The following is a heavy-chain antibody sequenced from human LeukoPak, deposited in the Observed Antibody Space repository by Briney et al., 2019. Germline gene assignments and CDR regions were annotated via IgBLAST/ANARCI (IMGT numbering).Heavy chain of an antibody. V-gene: IGHV3-23*01. CDR3: AKRGVNYDSSGNDC. CDR2: ITGSGGRS. J-gene: IGHJ4*02. D-gene: IGHD3-22*01. Sequence: PGGSLRLSCAASGFTFSAYAMSWVRQAPGKGLEGVSSITGSGGRSYYADSVKGRFTISRDNSKSTLYLQMSDLRAEDTALYYCAKRGVNYDSSGNDCWGQGTLVTVSS. CDR1: GFTFSAYA.